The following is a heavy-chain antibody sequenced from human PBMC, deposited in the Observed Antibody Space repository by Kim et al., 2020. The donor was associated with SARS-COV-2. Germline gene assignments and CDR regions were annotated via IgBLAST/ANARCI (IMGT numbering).Heavy chain of an antibody. Sequence: GGSLRLSCAASGFTLATYEMNRVRQAPGKGLEWLSYIDTSGSTIYYADSVKGQFTISRDNTRNSLNLQMSGLKVEDTAVYFCARDPIRGGLDPFDIWGQGTMVTVSS. D-gene: IGHD3-10*01. CDR2: IDTSGSTI. J-gene: IGHJ3*02. CDR3: ARDPIRGGLDPFDI. CDR1: GFTLATYE. V-gene: IGHV3-48*03.